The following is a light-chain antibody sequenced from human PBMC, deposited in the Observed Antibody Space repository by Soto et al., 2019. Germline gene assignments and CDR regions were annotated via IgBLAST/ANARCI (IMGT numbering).Light chain of an antibody. Sequence: DIQLTQSPSFLSASVGDRVTITCRASQGISSYLAWYQQKPGKAPKLLIYAVSTLQSGVPSRFSGSGAGTEFPLTIRRQQPKYFGNRYGQQLNTNPLTLAGGPRVQI. CDR3: QQLNTNPLT. V-gene: IGKV1-9*01. CDR2: AVS. J-gene: IGKJ4*02. CDR1: QGISSY.